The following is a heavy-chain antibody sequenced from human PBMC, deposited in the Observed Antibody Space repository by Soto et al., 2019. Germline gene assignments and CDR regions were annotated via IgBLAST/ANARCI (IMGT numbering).Heavy chain of an antibody. CDR3: ARVDDGDYSFDY. V-gene: IGHV1-69*13. D-gene: IGHD4-17*01. J-gene: IGHJ4*02. Sequence: VASVKVSCKASGGTFSSYAISWVRQAPGQGLEWMGGIIPIFGTANYAQKFQGRVTITADESTSTAYMELSSLRSEDTAVYYCARVDDGDYSFDYWGQGTLVTVSS. CDR2: IIPIFGTA. CDR1: GGTFSSYA.